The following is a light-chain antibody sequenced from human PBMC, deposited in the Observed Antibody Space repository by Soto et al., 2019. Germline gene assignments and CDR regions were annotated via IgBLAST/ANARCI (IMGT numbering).Light chain of an antibody. CDR3: QQTYSFPRT. CDR2: IAS. Sequence: DIQMAQSPSSLSASVGDRVTITCRASQSILNYLNWYQQKPGRAPKVLIYIASSLQSGVPSRFSGSGSGKYFTLTNSSLQPEDFATYYCQQTYSFPRTFGQGTRVEIK. V-gene: IGKV1-39*01. J-gene: IGKJ1*01. CDR1: QSILNY.